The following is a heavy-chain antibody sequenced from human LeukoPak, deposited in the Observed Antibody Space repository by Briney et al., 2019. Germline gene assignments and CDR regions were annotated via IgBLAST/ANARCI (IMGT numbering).Heavy chain of an antibody. J-gene: IGHJ4*02. CDR3: ARRGYYDSSGYDY. CDR2: ISGSSSDI. CDR1: GFTFSSYA. D-gene: IGHD3-22*01. Sequence: GGSLRLSCAASGFTFSSYAMSWVRQAPGKGLEWVSSISGSSSDIYYADSVKGRSTISRDNAKNSLYLQMNSLRAEDTAVYYCARRGYYDSSGYDYWGQGTLVTVSS. V-gene: IGHV3-21*01.